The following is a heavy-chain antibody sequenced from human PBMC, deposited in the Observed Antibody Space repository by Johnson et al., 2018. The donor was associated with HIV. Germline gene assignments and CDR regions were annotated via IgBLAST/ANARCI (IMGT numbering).Heavy chain of an antibody. CDR2: ISYDGSDK. D-gene: IGHD4-11*01. J-gene: IGHJ3*01. Sequence: QVQLVESGGGVVQPGRSLRLSCAASGFTFRSYGMHWVRQAPGKGLEWVAVISYDGSDKYYVDSVKGRFTISRDNSENTLNLQMNSLRAEDTAVYYCATTMTTVTLCDAFDVWGQGTMVTVSS. CDR1: GFTFRSYG. V-gene: IGHV3-30*03. CDR3: ATTMTTVTLCDAFDV.